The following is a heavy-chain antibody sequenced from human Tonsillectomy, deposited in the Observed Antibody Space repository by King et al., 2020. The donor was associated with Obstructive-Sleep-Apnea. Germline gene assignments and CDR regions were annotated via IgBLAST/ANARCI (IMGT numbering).Heavy chain of an antibody. Sequence: VQLVESGGGVVQPGRSLRLSCAASGFTFSSFAVHWVRRAPGKGLEWVAVISYDGDNKYYADSVKGRFTISRDTSKKTLYLQMNSLRAEDPAVYYCARAQPYCSGGGCSLFDYWGQGTLVTVSS. J-gene: IGHJ4*02. CDR2: ISYDGDNK. V-gene: IGHV3-30-3*01. CDR3: ARAQPYCSGGGCSLFDY. CDR1: GFTFSSFA. D-gene: IGHD2-15*01.